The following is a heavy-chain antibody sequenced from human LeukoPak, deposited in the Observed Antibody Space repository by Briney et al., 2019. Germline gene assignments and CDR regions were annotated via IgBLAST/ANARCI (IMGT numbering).Heavy chain of an antibody. CDR3: ARDLVVRGVNPGYYYYGMDV. D-gene: IGHD3-10*01. V-gene: IGHV3-21*01. J-gene: IGHJ6*02. Sequence: EGSLRLSCAASGFTFSSYSMNWVRQAPGKGLEWVSSISSSSSYIYYADSVKGRFTISRDNAKNSLYLQMNSLRAEDTAVYYCARDLVVRGVNPGYYYYGMDVWGQGTTVTVSS. CDR1: GFTFSSYS. CDR2: ISSSSSYI.